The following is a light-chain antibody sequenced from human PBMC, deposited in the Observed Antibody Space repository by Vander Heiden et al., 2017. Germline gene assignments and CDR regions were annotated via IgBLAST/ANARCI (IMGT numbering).Light chain of an antibody. CDR2: DAS. V-gene: IGKV1-33*01. Sequence: DIQMTQSPSSLSASVGDRVTITCQASQDISNYLNWYQQKPGKAPKLLIYDASNLETGVPSRFSGSGCGTDFTFTISSLQPEDIATYYCQQYDNLPALTFGGGTKVEIK. J-gene: IGKJ4*01. CDR1: QDISNY. CDR3: QQYDNLPALT.